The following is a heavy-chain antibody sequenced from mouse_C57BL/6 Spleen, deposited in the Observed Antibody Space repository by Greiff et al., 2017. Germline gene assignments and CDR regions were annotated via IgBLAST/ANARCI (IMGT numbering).Heavy chain of an antibody. CDR2: IFPGSGST. Sequence: VQLQQSGPELVKPGASVKISCKASGYTFTDYYINWVKQRPGQGLEWIGWIFPGSGSTYYNEKFKGKATLTVDKSSSTAYMLLSSLTSEDSAVYFCARVIYYDYGGAAYWGQGTLVTVSA. CDR1: GYTFTDYY. V-gene: IGHV1-75*01. D-gene: IGHD2-4*01. J-gene: IGHJ3*01. CDR3: ARVIYYDYGGAAY.